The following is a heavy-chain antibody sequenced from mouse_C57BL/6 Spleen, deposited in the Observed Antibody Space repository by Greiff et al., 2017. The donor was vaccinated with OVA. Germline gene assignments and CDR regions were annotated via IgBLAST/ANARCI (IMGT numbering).Heavy chain of an antibody. CDR2: ISDGGSYT. Sequence: EVQVVESGGGLVKPGGSLKLSCAASGFTFSSYAMSWVRQTPEKRLEWVATISDGGSYTYYPDNVKGRFTISRDNAKNNLYLQMSHLKSEDTAMYYCARDTYGNYDFDYWGQGTTLTVSS. V-gene: IGHV5-4*01. CDR3: ARDTYGNYDFDY. D-gene: IGHD2-1*01. J-gene: IGHJ2*01. CDR1: GFTFSSYA.